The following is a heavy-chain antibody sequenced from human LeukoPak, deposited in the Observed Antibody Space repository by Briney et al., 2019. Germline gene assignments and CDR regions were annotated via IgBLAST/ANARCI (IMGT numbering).Heavy chain of an antibody. CDR2: IRFDGSNK. J-gene: IGHJ4*02. CDR3: AKAAGYNFCLGPLDY. CDR1: GFIFSTYG. D-gene: IGHD1-1*01. Sequence: GGSLRLSCAASGFIFSTYGLHWVRQAPGKGLEWVAFIRFDGSNKYYADSVKGRFTISRDNSKNTLYLQMNSLRGEDTAVYYCAKAAGYNFCLGPLDYWGQGTLVTVSS. V-gene: IGHV3-30*02.